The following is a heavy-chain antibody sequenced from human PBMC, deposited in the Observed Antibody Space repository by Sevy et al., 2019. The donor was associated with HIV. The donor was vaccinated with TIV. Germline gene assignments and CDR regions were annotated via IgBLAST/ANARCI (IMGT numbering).Heavy chain of an antibody. CDR3: TTEYYYDSSGYLRYFDY. V-gene: IGHV3-15*01. CDR2: IKSKTDAGTT. D-gene: IGHD3-22*01. CDR1: GFTFSNAW. Sequence: GGSLRLSCAASGFTFSNAWMSWVRQAPGKGLEWVGRIKSKTDAGTTDYAAPVKGRFTISRDDSKNTLYLQMNSLKTEDTAAYYCTTEYYYDSSGYLRYFDYWGQGTLVTVSS. J-gene: IGHJ4*02.